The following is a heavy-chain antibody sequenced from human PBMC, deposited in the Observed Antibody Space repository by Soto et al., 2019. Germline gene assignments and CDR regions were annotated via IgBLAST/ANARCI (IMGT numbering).Heavy chain of an antibody. V-gene: IGHV1-69*13. CDR1: GGTFSSYA. Sequence: ASVKFSCKASGGTFSSYAISWVRQAPGQGLEWMGGIIPIFGTANYAQKFQGRVTITADESTSTAYMELSSLRSEDTAVYYCARGRMVRGVMQYYYYYGMDVWGQGTTVTV. CDR2: IIPIFGTA. J-gene: IGHJ6*02. CDR3: ARGRMVRGVMQYYYYYGMDV. D-gene: IGHD3-10*01.